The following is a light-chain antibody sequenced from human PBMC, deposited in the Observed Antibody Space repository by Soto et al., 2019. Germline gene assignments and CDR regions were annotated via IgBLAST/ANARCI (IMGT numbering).Light chain of an antibody. CDR1: QSVLYSSNNKNY. CDR2: WAS. J-gene: IGKJ3*01. CDR3: QQYYIFPLT. Sequence: DIVMTQSPDSLAVSLGERATINCKSSQSVLYSSNNKNYLDWYQQKPGQPPKLLIYWASTRESGVPDRFSGSESGTDFTLTISSLQAEDVAVYYCQQYYIFPLTFGPGTKVDIK. V-gene: IGKV4-1*01.